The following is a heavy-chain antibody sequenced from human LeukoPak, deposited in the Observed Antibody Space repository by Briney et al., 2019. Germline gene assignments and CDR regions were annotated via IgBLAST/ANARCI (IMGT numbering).Heavy chain of an antibody. CDR3: AKAGWSLDI. CDR2: IYYNGNT. V-gene: IGHV4-59*03. D-gene: IGHD6-19*01. Sequence: SETLCLTCAVSGGSISGSYWSWIRQSPGKGLGWIGYIYYNGNTDYNPSLRSRLTMSVDTSKNQFSLKLTSVTAADTALYYCAKAGWSLDIWGQGTLVTVSS. J-gene: IGHJ3*02. CDR1: GGSISGSY.